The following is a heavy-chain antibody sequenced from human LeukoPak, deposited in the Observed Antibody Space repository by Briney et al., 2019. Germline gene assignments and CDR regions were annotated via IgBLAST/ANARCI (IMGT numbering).Heavy chain of an antibody. CDR3: AHAPDSSGWYFDY. J-gene: IGHJ4*02. CDR1: GFALGTSGGG. Sequence: SGPTLLHATPTLTLTFTFSGFALGTSGGGVGWMRQPPGKALEWLALIYWDDDKRYSPSLKSRLIITKDTSKNQVVLTMTNMDPEDTATYYCAHAPDSSGWYFDYWGQGTLVTVSS. CDR2: IYWDDDK. D-gene: IGHD6-19*01. V-gene: IGHV2-5*02.